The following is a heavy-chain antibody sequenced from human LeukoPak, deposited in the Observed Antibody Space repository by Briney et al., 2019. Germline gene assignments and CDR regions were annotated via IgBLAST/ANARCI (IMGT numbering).Heavy chain of an antibody. V-gene: IGHV4-59*08. CDR1: GGSISSYY. J-gene: IGHJ4*02. CDR2: IYYSGST. D-gene: IGHD6-13*01. Sequence: SETLSLTCTVSGGSISSYYWSWIRQPPGKGLGWIGYIYYSGSTNYKPSLKSRVTISVDTSKNQFSLKLSSVTAADTAVYYCARNTAALSYTTIWGQGTLVTVFS. CDR3: ARNTAALSYTTI.